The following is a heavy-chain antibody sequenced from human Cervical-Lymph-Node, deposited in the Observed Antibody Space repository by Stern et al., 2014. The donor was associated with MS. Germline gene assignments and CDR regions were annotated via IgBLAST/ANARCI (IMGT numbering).Heavy chain of an antibody. CDR2: INPNSGGT. CDR3: ARGSGTAYDLRGDY. V-gene: IGHV1-2*02. Sequence: QVQLVQSGAEAKAPGASMKVSCRASGYIFTDYYLHWVRQAPGQGLEWLGWINPNSGGTNYAQNFQGRVTMTRDTPISTAYMELRWLGYADTAVYYCARGSGTAYDLRGDYWGQGTLVTVSS. D-gene: IGHD3-3*01. CDR1: GYIFTDYY. J-gene: IGHJ4*01.